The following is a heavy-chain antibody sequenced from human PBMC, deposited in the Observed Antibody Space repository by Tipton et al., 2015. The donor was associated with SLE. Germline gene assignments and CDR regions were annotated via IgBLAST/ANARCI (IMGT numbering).Heavy chain of an antibody. CDR1: GGTFSSYA. Sequence: QSGPEVKKPGSSVKVSCKASGGTFSSYAISWVRQAPGQGLEWMGRIIPIFGTANYAQKFQGSVTITADESTSTAYMELSSLRSEDTAVYYCAKGEGTFYYYYYGMDVWGQGTTVTVSS. CDR3: AKGEGTFYYYYYGMDV. J-gene: IGHJ6*02. D-gene: IGHD1-1*01. CDR2: IIPIFGTA. V-gene: IGHV1-69*15.